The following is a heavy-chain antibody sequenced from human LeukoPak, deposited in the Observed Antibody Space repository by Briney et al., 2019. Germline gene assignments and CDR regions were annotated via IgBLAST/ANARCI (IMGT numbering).Heavy chain of an antibody. CDR2: INPNSGST. D-gene: IGHD3-22*01. CDR1: GYTFTGYY. Sequence: ASVKVSCKASGYTFTGYYMHWVRQAPGQGLEWMGWINPNSGSTSYAQKFQGRVTMTRDTSTSTVYMELSSLRSEDTAVYYCARAPYYYDSSGSDAFDIWGQGTMVTVSS. CDR3: ARAPYYYDSSGSDAFDI. J-gene: IGHJ3*02. V-gene: IGHV1-46*01.